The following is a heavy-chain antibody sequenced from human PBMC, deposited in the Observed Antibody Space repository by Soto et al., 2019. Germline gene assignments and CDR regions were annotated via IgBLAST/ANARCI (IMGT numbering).Heavy chain of an antibody. Sequence: PGGSLRLSCAASGFTFSNDAMTWSRKAPGKGLEWVSAISGSGDSTYYADSVKGRSTISRDNSKNTLYLQMNSLRAEDTAVYYCAKDPYGCRGYSYYAMDVWGQGATVTVSS. CDR3: AKDPYGCRGYSYYAMDV. CDR1: GFTFSNDA. CDR2: ISGSGDST. J-gene: IGHJ6*02. D-gene: IGHD4-17*01. V-gene: IGHV3-23*01.